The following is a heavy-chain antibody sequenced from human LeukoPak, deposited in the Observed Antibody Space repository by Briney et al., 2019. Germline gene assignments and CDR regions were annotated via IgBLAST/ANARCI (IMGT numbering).Heavy chain of an antibody. J-gene: IGHJ4*02. Sequence: GGSPRLSCAASGFTFSSYAMSWVRQAPGKGLEWVSGISGSGGSTYYADSVKGRFTISRDNSKNTLYLQMGSLRAEDTAVYYCAKDRITGTPYYFDYWGQGTLVTVSS. CDR3: AKDRITGTPYYFDY. V-gene: IGHV3-23*01. CDR2: ISGSGGST. CDR1: GFTFSSYA. D-gene: IGHD1-20*01.